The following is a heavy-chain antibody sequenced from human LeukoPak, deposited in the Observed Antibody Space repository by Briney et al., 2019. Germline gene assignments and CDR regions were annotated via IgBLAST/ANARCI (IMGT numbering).Heavy chain of an antibody. D-gene: IGHD6-19*01. CDR3: AKGMYSSARASWFDP. Sequence: GGSLRLSCAASGFTFSSYAMSWVRQAPGKGLEWASAISGSGGSTYYADSVKGRFTISRDNSKNTLYLQMNSLRAEDTAVYYCAKGMYSSARASWFDPWGQGTLVTVSS. J-gene: IGHJ5*02. CDR1: GFTFSSYA. CDR2: ISGSGGST. V-gene: IGHV3-23*01.